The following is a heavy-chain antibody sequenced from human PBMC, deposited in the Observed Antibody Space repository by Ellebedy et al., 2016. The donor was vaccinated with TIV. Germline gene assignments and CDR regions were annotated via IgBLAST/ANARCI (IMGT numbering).Heavy chain of an antibody. D-gene: IGHD3-10*01. J-gene: IGHJ4*02. V-gene: IGHV3-7*01. CDR2: IQTSGGET. Sequence: GESLKISXEASGFIFSHYWMSWVRRTPGKGLEWVANIQTSGGETYYVDSVKGRFTVSRDNAKNLLYLQMNSLRADDTATYYCARDSGVRAVDYWGQGTLVNVSS. CDR1: GFIFSHYW. CDR3: ARDSGVRAVDY.